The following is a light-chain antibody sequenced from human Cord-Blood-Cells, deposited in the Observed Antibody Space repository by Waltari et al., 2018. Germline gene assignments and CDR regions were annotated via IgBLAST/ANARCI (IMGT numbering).Light chain of an antibody. CDR1: QSVSSSY. CDR3: QQCGSSPT. Sequence: EIVLTQSPGTLSLSPGERATLSCRASQSVSSSYLAWYQQKPGQAPRLLIYGASRRATGIPDRFSGSGSGTDFTLTISRLEPEDFAVYYCQQCGSSPTFGQGTKVEIK. CDR2: GAS. J-gene: IGKJ1*01. V-gene: IGKV3-20*01.